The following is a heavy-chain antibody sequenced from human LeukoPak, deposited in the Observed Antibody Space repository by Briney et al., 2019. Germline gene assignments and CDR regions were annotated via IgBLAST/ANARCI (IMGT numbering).Heavy chain of an antibody. D-gene: IGHD3-10*01. CDR2: IYYSGST. CDR3: ARSGTTMVRGVMGFDY. CDR1: GGSFSGYY. Sequence: SETLSLTCAVYGGSFSGYYWSWIRQPPGKGLEWIGSIYYSGSTYYNPSLKSRVTISVDTSKNQFSLKLSSVTAADTAVYYCARSGTTMVRGVMGFDYWGQGTLVTVSS. V-gene: IGHV4-34*01. J-gene: IGHJ4*02.